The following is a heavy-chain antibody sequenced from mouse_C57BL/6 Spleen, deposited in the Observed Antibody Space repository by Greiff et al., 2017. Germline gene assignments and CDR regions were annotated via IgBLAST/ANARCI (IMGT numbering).Heavy chain of an antibody. Sequence: VQLQQSGPELVKPGASVKISCKASGYTFTDYYMNWVKQSHGKSLEWIGDINPNNGGTSYNQKFKGKATLTVDKSSSTAYMELRSLTSEDSAVYYCAREGTVRDAMDYWGQGTSGTVSS. V-gene: IGHV1-26*01. D-gene: IGHD2-14*01. J-gene: IGHJ4*01. CDR1: GYTFTDYY. CDR2: INPNNGGT. CDR3: AREGTVRDAMDY.